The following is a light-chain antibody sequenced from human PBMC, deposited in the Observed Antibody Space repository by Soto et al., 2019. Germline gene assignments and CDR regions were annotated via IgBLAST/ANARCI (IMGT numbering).Light chain of an antibody. CDR1: QSISSW. Sequence: RVPIPCRASQSISSWLAWYQQKPGKAPKLLIYAASSLQSGVPSRFSGSGSGTEFTLTISSLQPDDFATYYCQHYNSYSEAFGQGTNVDIK. V-gene: IGKV1-5*01. CDR3: QHYNSYSEA. J-gene: IGKJ1*01. CDR2: AAS.